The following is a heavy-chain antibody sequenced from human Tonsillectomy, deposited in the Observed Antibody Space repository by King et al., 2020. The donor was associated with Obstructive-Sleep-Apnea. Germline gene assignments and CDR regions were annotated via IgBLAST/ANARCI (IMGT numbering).Heavy chain of an antibody. D-gene: IGHD1-26*01. Sequence: VQLQQWGAGLLKPSETLSLTCAVYGGSFSGYYWTWIRQPPGKGLEWIGEVNHGGSTNYNPPLKSRCTISVDTSKNQFSLKVSSVTAADTAVYYCARGEVGAATNYYYYDLDVWGQGTTVTVSS. CDR1: GGSFSGYY. V-gene: IGHV4-34*01. CDR3: ARGEVGAATNYYYYDLDV. CDR2: VNHGGST. J-gene: IGHJ6*02.